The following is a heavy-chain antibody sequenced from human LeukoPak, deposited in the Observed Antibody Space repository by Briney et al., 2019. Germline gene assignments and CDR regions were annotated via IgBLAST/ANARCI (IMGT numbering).Heavy chain of an antibody. CDR2: IYYSGST. V-gene: IGHV4-31*03. D-gene: IGHD2-21*01. J-gene: IGHJ4*02. CDR1: GGSISSGGYY. CDR3: ASNRFRSPDYFDY. Sequence: SQTLSLTCTVSGGSISSGGYYWSWIRQHPGKGLEWIGYIYYSGSTYYDPSLKSRVTISVDTSKNQFSLKLSSVTAADTAVYYCASNRFRSPDYFDYWGQGTLVTVSS.